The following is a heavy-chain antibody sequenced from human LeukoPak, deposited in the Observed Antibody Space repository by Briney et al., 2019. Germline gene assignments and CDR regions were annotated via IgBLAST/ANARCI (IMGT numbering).Heavy chain of an antibody. CDR3: ARPLQLSGSHQSPYYYYMDV. D-gene: IGHD3-10*01. CDR2: IYYSGST. CDR1: GGSISSSSYY. J-gene: IGHJ6*03. V-gene: IGHV4-39*01. Sequence: PSETLSLTCTVSGGSISSSSYYWGWIRQPPGKGLEWIGSIYYSGSTYYNPSLKSRVTISVDTSKNQFSLKLGSVTAADTAVYYCARPLQLSGSHQSPYYYYMDVWGKGTTVTVSS.